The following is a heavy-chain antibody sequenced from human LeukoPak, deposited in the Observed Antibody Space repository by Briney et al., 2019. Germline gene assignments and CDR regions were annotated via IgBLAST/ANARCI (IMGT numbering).Heavy chain of an antibody. CDR2: IKEGGSEK. CDR1: GFLFSRYW. Sequence: GSLRLSCAASGFLFSRYWMSWVRQAPGKGLEWVANIKEGGSEKYYVESMKGRFTISRDNVKNSLYLQINSLRAEDTAVYYCARDSFETDIDYWGQGTLVTVSS. D-gene: IGHD1-14*01. J-gene: IGHJ4*02. CDR3: ARDSFETDIDY. V-gene: IGHV3-7*01.